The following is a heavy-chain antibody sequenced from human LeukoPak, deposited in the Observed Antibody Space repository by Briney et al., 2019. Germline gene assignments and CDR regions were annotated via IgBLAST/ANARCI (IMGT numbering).Heavy chain of an antibody. CDR1: GFIFSDYY. D-gene: IGHD2/OR15-2a*01. CDR2: ITGSGDTI. Sequence: GGSLRLSCAASGFIFSDYYMSWIRQAPAKGLEWVSYITGSGDTIYYADSVKGRFTISRDNAKNSLFLQMNSLTADDTAVYYCARERTTIVSGTTIGAYWGQGTLVTVSS. J-gene: IGHJ4*02. V-gene: IGHV3-11*04. CDR3: ARERTTIVSGTTIGAY.